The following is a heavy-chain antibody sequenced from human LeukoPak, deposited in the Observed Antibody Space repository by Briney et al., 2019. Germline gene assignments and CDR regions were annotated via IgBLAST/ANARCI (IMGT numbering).Heavy chain of an antibody. J-gene: IGHJ4*02. CDR3: ARGFSGSYASHFDY. CDR2: ISWNSGSI. Sequence: VRSLRLSCAASGFTFDDYAMHWVRQAPGKGLEWVSGISWNSGSIGYADYVKGRFTISRDNAKNSLYLQMNSLRAEDMALYYCARGFSGSYASHFDYWGQGTLVTVSS. V-gene: IGHV3-9*03. CDR1: GFTFDDYA. D-gene: IGHD1-26*01.